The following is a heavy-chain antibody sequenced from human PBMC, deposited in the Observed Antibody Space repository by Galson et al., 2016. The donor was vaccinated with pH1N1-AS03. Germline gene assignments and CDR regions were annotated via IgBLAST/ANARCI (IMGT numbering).Heavy chain of an antibody. D-gene: IGHD1-26*01. CDR3: VKDFGIGWELQHFDW. CDR2: ISGRSGVT. J-gene: IGHJ4*02. V-gene: IGHV3-23*01. CDR1: GFTFDNFA. Sequence: SLRLSCAASGFTFDNFAMSWVRQAPGQGPEWVASISGRSGVTYYPASVKGRFTISRDNSRNILDLQMSNLTAEDTARYFCVKDFGIGWELQHFDWWGQGTLLTVSS.